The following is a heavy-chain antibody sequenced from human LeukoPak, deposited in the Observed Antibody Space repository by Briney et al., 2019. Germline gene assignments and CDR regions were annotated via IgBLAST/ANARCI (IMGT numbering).Heavy chain of an antibody. J-gene: IGHJ4*02. CDR2: INSDGSTT. CDR3: AKAHDGAARN. Sequence: GGSLRLSCAVSGFTFSSFWMHWFRQAPGKGLVWVSRINSDGSTTNYADSVKGRFTISRDNAKNTLYLQLNSLRAEDTAVYYCAKAHDGAARNWGQGTLVTVSS. CDR1: GFTFSSFW. D-gene: IGHD6-6*01. V-gene: IGHV3-74*01.